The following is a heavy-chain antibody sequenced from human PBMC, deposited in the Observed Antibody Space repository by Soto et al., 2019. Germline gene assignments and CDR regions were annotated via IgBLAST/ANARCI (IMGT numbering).Heavy chain of an antibody. CDR1: GDSITAYY. V-gene: IGHV4-59*01. Sequence: QMQLQESGPGLVKPSETLSLICSVSGDSITAYYLSWLRQSPGKELEWIGYIYHNGETNYNPSLXSXAXIXTDTSKTQFSLRLSSVTAADTGVYYCARDKGGEFLKGSGMDVWGQGTTVIVSS. CDR2: IYHNGET. D-gene: IGHD3-10*01. J-gene: IGHJ6*02. CDR3: ARDKGGEFLKGSGMDV.